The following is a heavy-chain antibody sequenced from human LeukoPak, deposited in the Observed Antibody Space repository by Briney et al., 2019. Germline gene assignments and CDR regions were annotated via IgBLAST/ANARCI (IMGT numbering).Heavy chain of an antibody. J-gene: IGHJ6*03. CDR1: GYTFTSYD. D-gene: IGHD3-3*01. CDR2: MNPNSGNT. Sequence: ASVKVSCKASGYTFTSYDINWVRQATGQGREWMGWMNPNSGNTGYAQKFQGRVTMTRNTSISTAYMELSSLRSEDTAVYYCARGLEWLFAVNYYYYYMDVWGKGTTVTVSS. CDR3: ARGLEWLFAVNYYYYYMDV. V-gene: IGHV1-8*01.